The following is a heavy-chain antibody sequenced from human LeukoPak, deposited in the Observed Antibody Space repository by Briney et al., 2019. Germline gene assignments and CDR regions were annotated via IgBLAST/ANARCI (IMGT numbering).Heavy chain of an antibody. CDR2: VNPNSGGT. CDR1: GYTFTNYD. V-gene: IGHV1-2*02. D-gene: IGHD3-22*01. J-gene: IGHJ4*02. Sequence: ASVKVSCKTSGYTFTNYDITWVRQAPGQGLEWMGWVNPNSGGTNYAQKFQGRVTMTRDTSISTAYMELSRLRSDDTAVYYCARGHYYDSSGYYPNFDYWGQGTLVTVSS. CDR3: ARGHYYDSSGYYPNFDY.